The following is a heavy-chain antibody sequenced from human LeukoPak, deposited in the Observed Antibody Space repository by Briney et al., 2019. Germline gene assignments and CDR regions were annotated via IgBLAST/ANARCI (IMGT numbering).Heavy chain of an antibody. CDR3: ARVGGYGDTYYFDD. D-gene: IGHD3-16*01. CDR1: GFTFSDYY. Sequence: GGSLRLSCAASGFTFSDYYMSWIRQAPGKGLEWVSYISSSGSTIYYAGSVKGRFTISRDNAKNSLYLQMNSLRAEDTAVYYCARVGGYGDTYYFDDWGQGTLVTVSS. J-gene: IGHJ4*02. CDR2: ISSSGSTI. V-gene: IGHV3-11*04.